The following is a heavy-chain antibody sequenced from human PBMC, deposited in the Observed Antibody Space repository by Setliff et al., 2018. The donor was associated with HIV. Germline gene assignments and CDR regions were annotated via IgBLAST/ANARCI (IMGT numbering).Heavy chain of an antibody. D-gene: IGHD3-3*01. CDR1: DGSISSSSYY. CDR3: ARQSGYTRGWDIFGLVAGSFDI. Sequence: SETLSLTCNVSDGSISSSSYYRAWIRQPPGKGLEWIGTIYYSGNTYYRPSLKSRVTVSIDTSKNQFSLRLNSVTAADTAVYYCARQSGYTRGWDIFGLVAGSFDIWGQGTMVTVS. V-gene: IGHV4-39*01. J-gene: IGHJ3*02. CDR2: IYYSGNT.